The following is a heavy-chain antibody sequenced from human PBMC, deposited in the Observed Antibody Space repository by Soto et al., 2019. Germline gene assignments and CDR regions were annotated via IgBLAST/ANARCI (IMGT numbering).Heavy chain of an antibody. CDR1: GYSISSGYY. CDR3: ARDRGIVLMVYAIFPYFDC. J-gene: IGHJ4*02. V-gene: IGHV4-38-2*02. CDR2: IYHSGST. Sequence: PSETLSLTCAVSGYSISSGYYWGWIRQPPGKGLEWIGSIYHSGSTYYNPSLKSRVTISVDTSKNQFSLKLSSVTAADTAVYYCARDRGIVLMVYAIFPYFDCWGQGTLVTVSS. D-gene: IGHD2-8*01.